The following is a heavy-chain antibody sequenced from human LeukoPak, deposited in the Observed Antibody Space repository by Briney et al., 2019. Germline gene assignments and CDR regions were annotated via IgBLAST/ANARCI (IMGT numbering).Heavy chain of an antibody. CDR3: ARMGGDILTGYYLYYYYYYMDV. J-gene: IGHJ6*03. CDR2: ISSSGSTI. CDR1: GFTFSSYE. Sequence: GGSLRLSCAASGFTFSSYEMNWVRQAPGKGLEWVSYISSSGSTIYYADSVKGRFTISRDNAKNSLYLQMNSLRAEDTAVYYCARMGGDILTGYYLYYYYYYMDVWGKGTTVTISS. V-gene: IGHV3-48*03. D-gene: IGHD3-9*01.